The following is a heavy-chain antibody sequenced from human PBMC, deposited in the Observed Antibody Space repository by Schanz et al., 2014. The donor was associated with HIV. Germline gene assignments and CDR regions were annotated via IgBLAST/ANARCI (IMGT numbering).Heavy chain of an antibody. V-gene: IGHV1-2*02. D-gene: IGHD1-1*01. Sequence: QVQLVQSEAEVKKPGASVKVSCKTSGYTFTGYSMHWVRQAPGQGLECMGWINPNNGVTNYAEEFQDRVTMTRETDIRKGEGERRRRKGEEKEGYYCARIRTKGVTGTYDWGQGTLVTVSS. CDR1: GYTFTGYS. J-gene: IGHJ4*02. CDR2: INPNNGVT. CDR3: ARIRTKGVTGTYD.